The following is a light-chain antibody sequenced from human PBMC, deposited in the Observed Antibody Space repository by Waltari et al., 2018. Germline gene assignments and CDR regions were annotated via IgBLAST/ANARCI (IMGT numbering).Light chain of an antibody. Sequence: DIQMTQSPSTLSASVGDRVTITCRASQSISSWLAWYQQKPGKAPKLLIYRASTLESGVPSRFSVSGSGTDFTLTISSLQPDDSATYYCQQYSAYSWTFGQGTKVEIK. J-gene: IGKJ1*01. CDR1: QSISSW. V-gene: IGKV1-5*03. CDR2: RAS. CDR3: QQYSAYSWT.